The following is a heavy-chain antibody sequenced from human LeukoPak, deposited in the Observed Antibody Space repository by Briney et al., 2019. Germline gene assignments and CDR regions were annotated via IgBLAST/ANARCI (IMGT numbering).Heavy chain of an antibody. CDR3: ARGGGTPPFVDI. CDR1: GGSISSYY. D-gene: IGHD1-26*01. J-gene: IGHJ3*02. Sequence: SETLSITCTVSGGSISSYYWSWIRQPAGKGLEWIGRIYTSGSTNYNPSLKSRVTMSVDTSKNRFSLKLSSVTAADTAVYYCARGGGTPPFVDIWGQGTMVTVSS. CDR2: IYTSGST. V-gene: IGHV4-4*07.